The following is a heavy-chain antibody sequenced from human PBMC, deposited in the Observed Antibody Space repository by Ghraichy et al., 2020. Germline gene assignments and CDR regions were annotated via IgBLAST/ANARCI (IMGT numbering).Heavy chain of an antibody. D-gene: IGHD4-11*01. CDR1: GGSISSYY. Sequence: SETLSLTCTVSGGSISSYYWSWIRQPPGKGLEWIGYIYYSGSTNYNPSLKSRVTISVDTSKNQFSLKLSSVTAADTAVYYCARDREYDYTGYYYGMDVWGQGTTVTVSS. V-gene: IGHV4-59*01. CDR3: ARDREYDYTGYYYGMDV. CDR2: IYYSGST. J-gene: IGHJ6*02.